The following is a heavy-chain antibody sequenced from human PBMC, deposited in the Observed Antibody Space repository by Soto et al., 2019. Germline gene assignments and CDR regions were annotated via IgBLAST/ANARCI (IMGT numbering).Heavy chain of an antibody. CDR2: IYHSGST. Sequence: TSETLSLTCAVSGVSISSGGYSWSWIRQPPGKGLEWIGYIYHSGSTYYNPSLKSRVTISVDRSKNQFSLKLSSVTAADTAMYYCAREVVAATNWFDPWGQGTLVTVSS. CDR1: GVSISSGGYS. V-gene: IGHV4-30-2*01. J-gene: IGHJ5*02. D-gene: IGHD2-15*01. CDR3: AREVVAATNWFDP.